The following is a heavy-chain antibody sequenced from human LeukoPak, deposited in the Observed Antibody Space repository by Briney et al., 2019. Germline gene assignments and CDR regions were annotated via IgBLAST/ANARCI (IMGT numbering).Heavy chain of an antibody. D-gene: IGHD3-22*01. V-gene: IGHV4-39*07. Sequence: SETLSLTCTVSGGSISSSSYYWGWIRQPPGKGLEWIGNIYYRGNTYYNPSLKSRVTISVDTSKNQFSLKVISMTAADAAVYYCARDGGDYELDHWGQGTLVTVSS. J-gene: IGHJ4*02. CDR1: GGSISSSSYY. CDR3: ARDGGDYELDH. CDR2: IYYRGNT.